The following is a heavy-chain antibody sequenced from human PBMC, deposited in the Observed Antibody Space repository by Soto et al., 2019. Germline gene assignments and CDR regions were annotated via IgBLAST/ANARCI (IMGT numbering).Heavy chain of an antibody. Sequence: PGGSLRLSCATSGFTFSSYALHWVRQAPGKGLEWVAVISYDGINKYYADSVKGRFTISGDSSKNTMYLQMNGLRAEDTAVYYCARDMSGGTYNYYYGMDVWGQGTTVTVSS. V-gene: IGHV3-30-3*01. CDR2: ISYDGINK. J-gene: IGHJ6*02. CDR3: ARDMSGGTYNYYYGMDV. CDR1: GFTFSSYA. D-gene: IGHD1-26*01.